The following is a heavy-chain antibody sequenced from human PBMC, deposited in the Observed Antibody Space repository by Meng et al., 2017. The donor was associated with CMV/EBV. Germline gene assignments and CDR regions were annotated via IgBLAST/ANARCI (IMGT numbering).Heavy chain of an antibody. V-gene: IGHV4-34*01. CDR3: ARRGSIHGWFDP. CDR2: INHSGST. J-gene: IGHJ5*02. D-gene: IGHD2-21*01. Sequence: SQTLSLTCAVYGGSFSGYYWSWIRQPPGKGLEWIGEINHSGSTNYNPSLKSRVTISVDTSKYQFSLKLSSVTAADTAVYYCARRGSIHGWFDPWGQGTLVTVSS. CDR1: GGSFSGYY.